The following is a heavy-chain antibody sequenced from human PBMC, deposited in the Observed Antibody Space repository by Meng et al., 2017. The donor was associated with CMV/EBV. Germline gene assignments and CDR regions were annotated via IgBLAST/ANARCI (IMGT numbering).Heavy chain of an antibody. D-gene: IGHD3-10*01. CDR2: ISYDGSNK. CDR1: GFTFSSYA. Sequence: GESLKISCAASGFTFSSYAMHWVRQAPGKGLEWVAVISYDGSNKYYADSVKGRFTISRDNSKNTLYLQMNSLRAEDTAVYYCAREGSPKPYGSGSYRNNWFDPWGQEPWSPSPQ. V-gene: IGHV3-30*04. J-gene: IGHJ5*02. CDR3: AREGSPKPYGSGSYRNNWFDP.